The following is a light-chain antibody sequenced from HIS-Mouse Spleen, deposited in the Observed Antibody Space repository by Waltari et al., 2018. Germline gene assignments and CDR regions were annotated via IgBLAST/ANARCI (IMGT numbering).Light chain of an antibody. J-gene: IGLJ2*01. CDR1: NIGSKS. Sequence: SYVLTQPPSVSVAPGKTARITCGGNNIGSKSVHWCQQKPGQAPVLVVYDDSARPSGFPERFSGSNSGNTATLTISRVEAGDEADYYCQVWDSSSDHVVFGGGTKLTVL. CDR2: DDS. CDR3: QVWDSSSDHVV. V-gene: IGLV3-21*03.